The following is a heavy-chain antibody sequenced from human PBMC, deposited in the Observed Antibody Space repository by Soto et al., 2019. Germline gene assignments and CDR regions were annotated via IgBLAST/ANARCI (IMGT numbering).Heavy chain of an antibody. Sequence: SETLSLTCTVSGGSISSYYWSWIRQPPGKGLEWIGYIYYSGSTNYNPSLKSRVTISVDTSKNQFSLKLSSVTAADTAVYYCARISPAAIHHYYYYYYMDVWGKGTTVTVSS. CDR1: GGSISSYY. CDR2: IYYSGST. CDR3: ARISPAAIHHYYYYYYMDV. V-gene: IGHV4-59*08. J-gene: IGHJ6*03. D-gene: IGHD2-2*01.